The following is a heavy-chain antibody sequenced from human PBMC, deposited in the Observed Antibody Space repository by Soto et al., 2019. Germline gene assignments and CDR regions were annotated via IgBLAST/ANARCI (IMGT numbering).Heavy chain of an antibody. V-gene: IGHV4-31*03. CDR2: IYYSGST. J-gene: IGHJ5*02. Sequence: SETLSLTFTVSGGSISSGGYYWSWIRPHPGKGLEWIGYIYYSGSTYYNPSLKSRVTISVDTSKNQFSLKLSSVTAADTAVYYCARDGTPYYYDSSGYYGNWFDPWGQGTLVTVSS. CDR3: ARDGTPYYYDSSGYYGNWFDP. CDR1: GGSISSGGYY. D-gene: IGHD3-22*01.